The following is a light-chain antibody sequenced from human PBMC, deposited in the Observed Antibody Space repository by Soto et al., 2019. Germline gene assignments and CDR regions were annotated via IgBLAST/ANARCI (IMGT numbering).Light chain of an antibody. V-gene: IGLV4-60*03. J-gene: IGLJ2*01. CDR1: SRHSSYS. CDR2: LEGSGSY. CDR3: ETWDSNTHKV. Sequence: QSVLTQSSSASASLGSSVKLTCTLSSRHSSYSIAWHQQQPGKAPRYLMKLEGSGSYNKGSGVPDRFSGSSSGADRYLTISNLQSEDEADYYCETWDSNTHKVFGGGTKLTVL.